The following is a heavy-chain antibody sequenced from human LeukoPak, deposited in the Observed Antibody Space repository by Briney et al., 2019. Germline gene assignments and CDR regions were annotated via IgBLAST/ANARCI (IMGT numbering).Heavy chain of an antibody. Sequence: GGSLRLSCAASGFTFSSNAMTWVRHAPGMGLVWVSGISGSGSGTYYADSVKGRFTISRDNSKTTLYLQMNSLRAEDTALYYCVKYTGNSILVRFDYWGQGTLVTVSS. J-gene: IGHJ4*02. D-gene: IGHD4-23*01. CDR2: ISGSGSGT. CDR3: VKYTGNSILVRFDY. CDR1: GFTFSSNA. V-gene: IGHV3-23*01.